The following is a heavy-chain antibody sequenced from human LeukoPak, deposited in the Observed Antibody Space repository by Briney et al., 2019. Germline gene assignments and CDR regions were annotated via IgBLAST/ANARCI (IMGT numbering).Heavy chain of an antibody. J-gene: IGHJ4*02. CDR3: ARNPPGYSSSWTFDY. Sequence: ASVKVSCKASEYTFTGYYMHWVRQAPGQGLEWMGWINPNSGGTNYAQKFQGRVTMTRDTSISTAYMELSRLRSDDTAVYYCARNPPGYSSSWTFDYWGQGTLVTVSS. CDR1: EYTFTGYY. CDR2: INPNSGGT. V-gene: IGHV1-2*02. D-gene: IGHD6-13*01.